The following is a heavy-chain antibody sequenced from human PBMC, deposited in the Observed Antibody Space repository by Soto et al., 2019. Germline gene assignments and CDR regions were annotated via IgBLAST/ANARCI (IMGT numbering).Heavy chain of an antibody. CDR3: AGEGPRGGFDP. Sequence: GASAKVSCKASGGTFSSYAISGVRQAPGQGLGWMGGIIPIFGTANYAQKYQGRVTITADEATTAAYMELSSRGSENAALYYCAGEGPRGGFDPWGQATLVTVS. J-gene: IGHJ5*02. V-gene: IGHV1-69*13. CDR2: IIPIFGTA. CDR1: GGTFSSYA.